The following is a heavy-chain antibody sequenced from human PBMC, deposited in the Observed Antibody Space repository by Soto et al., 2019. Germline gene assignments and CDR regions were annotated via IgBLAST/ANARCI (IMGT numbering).Heavy chain of an antibody. CDR2: IIPIFGTA. CDR1: GGTFSSYA. CDR3: ALLPLRGGGAAADNYYYGMDV. D-gene: IGHD6-13*01. J-gene: IGHJ6*02. Sequence: QVQLVQSGAEVKKPGSSVKVSCKASGGTFSSYAISWVRQAPGQGLEWMGGIIPIFGTANYAQKFQGRVTITADESTSRAYMELSSRRSEDTAVYYCALLPLRGGGAAADNYYYGMDVWGQGTTVTVSS. V-gene: IGHV1-69*01.